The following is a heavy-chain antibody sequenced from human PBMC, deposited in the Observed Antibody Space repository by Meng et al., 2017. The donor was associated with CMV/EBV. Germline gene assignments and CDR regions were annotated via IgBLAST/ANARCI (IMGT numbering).Heavy chain of an antibody. CDR1: GGSFSGYY. D-gene: IGHD1-26*01. J-gene: IGHJ3*02. Sequence: GSLGLSCAVYGGSFSGYYWSWIRQPPGKGLEWIGEINHSGSTNYNPSLKSRVTISVDTSKNQFSLKLSSVTAADTAVYYCARGAVGAFDIWGQGTMVTVSS. CDR2: INHSGST. V-gene: IGHV4-34*01. CDR3: ARGAVGAFDI.